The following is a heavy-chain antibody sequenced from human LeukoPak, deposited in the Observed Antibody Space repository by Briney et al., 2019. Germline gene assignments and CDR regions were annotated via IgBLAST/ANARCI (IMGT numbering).Heavy chain of an antibody. CDR1: GGSISSGSYF. D-gene: IGHD2-21*02. CDR3: ARDQQLPYCGGDCYPAN. CDR2: IYTSGST. V-gene: IGHV4-61*02. Sequence: PSETLSLTCTVSGGSISSGSYFWSWIRQPAGKGLEWIGRIYTSGSTDYNPSLQSRVTMSVDTSKNQFSLKLNSVTAADTAVYYCARDQQLPYCGGDCYPANWGQGTLVTVSS. J-gene: IGHJ4*02.